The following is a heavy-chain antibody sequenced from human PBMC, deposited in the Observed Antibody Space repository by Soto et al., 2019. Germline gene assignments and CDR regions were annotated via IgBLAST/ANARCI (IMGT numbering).Heavy chain of an antibody. V-gene: IGHV1-18*01. Sequence: IQLVQSAGEVKRPGASVKVSCKASGYTFNTFGITWVRQAPGQGLERMGCVSGYSDKRDYSRKLPDRIHLTADPSTTTSYMELRSLTLDDTADYYCARGWGKDFGVNDFWGQGTLVTVSS. D-gene: IGHD2-8*01. CDR3: ARGWGKDFGVNDF. J-gene: IGHJ4*02. CDR1: GYTFNTFG. CDR2: VSGYSDKR.